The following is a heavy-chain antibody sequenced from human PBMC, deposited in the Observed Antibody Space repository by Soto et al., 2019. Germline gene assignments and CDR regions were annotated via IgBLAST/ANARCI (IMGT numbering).Heavy chain of an antibody. V-gene: IGHV3-23*04. CDR2: IRGSGDNT. J-gene: IGHJ4*02. D-gene: IGHD2-15*01. CDR1: GFVFRTNA. Sequence: DEQLVESGGDLVQPGGSLRLSCAASGFVFRTNAMSWVRQRPGQGLEWVSAIRGSGDNTYYADSVKGRFSISRDNSKNTLFLQMNGLRAKDTAMYYCASLKIYCRGETCYSGYHDYWGQGALVTVSS. CDR3: ASLKIYCRGETCYSGYHDY.